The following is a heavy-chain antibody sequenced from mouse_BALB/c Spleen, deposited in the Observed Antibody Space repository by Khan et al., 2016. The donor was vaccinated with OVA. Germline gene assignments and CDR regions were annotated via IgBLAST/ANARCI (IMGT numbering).Heavy chain of an antibody. CDR3: ARGGYGGFAY. V-gene: IGHV1-9*01. Sequence: QVQLKESGGDLMKPGASVKISCKATGYTFSSYWIEWVKQRPGHGLEWIGQIFPGSVSTTYNEKFKGKATFTADTSSNTANMQLSSLTSEDSAVYYCARGGYGGFAYWGQGTLVTVSA. J-gene: IGHJ3*01. D-gene: IGHD2-2*01. CDR1: GYTFSSYW. CDR2: IFPGSVST.